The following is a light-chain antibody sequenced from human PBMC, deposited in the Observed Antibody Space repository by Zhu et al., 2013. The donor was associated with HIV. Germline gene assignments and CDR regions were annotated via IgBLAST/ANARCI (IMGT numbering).Light chain of an antibody. Sequence: EIVMRQSPATLSVSPGERATLSCRASQSVSTKLAWYQQTPGQAPRLLIYDASNRATGIPARFSGSGSGTDFTLTISSLQSEDFAVYYCQQYHNWPPWSFGQGTKVEIK. J-gene: IGKJ1*01. CDR3: QQYHNWPPWS. V-gene: IGKV3D-15*01. CDR1: QSVSTK. CDR2: DAS.